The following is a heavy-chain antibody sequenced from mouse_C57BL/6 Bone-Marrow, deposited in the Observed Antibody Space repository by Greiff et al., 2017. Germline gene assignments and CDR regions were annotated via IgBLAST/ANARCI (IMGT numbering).Heavy chain of an antibody. CDR2: ISDGGSYT. D-gene: IGHD1-1*01. Sequence: EVNVVESGGGLVKPGGSLKLSCAASGFTFSSYAMSWVRQTPEKRLEWVATISDGGSYTYYPDNVKGRFTISRDNAKNNLYLQMSHLKSEDTAMYYCARDLYGSSYQFAYWGQGTLVTVSA. J-gene: IGHJ3*01. V-gene: IGHV5-4*01. CDR1: GFTFSSYA. CDR3: ARDLYGSSYQFAY.